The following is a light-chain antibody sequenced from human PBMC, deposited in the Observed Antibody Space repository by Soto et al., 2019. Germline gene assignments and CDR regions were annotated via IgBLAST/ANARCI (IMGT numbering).Light chain of an antibody. CDR3: QQRSNWPWT. CDR1: QSVGNN. V-gene: IGKV3-11*01. J-gene: IGKJ1*01. Sequence: EIVLTQSPGTLSLSPGERATLYCSASQSVGNNLAWYQQKRGQAPRLLIYDASNRATGIPVRFSGSGSGTDYTLTITNLEPEDFAIYYCQQRSNWPWTFGQGTKV. CDR2: DAS.